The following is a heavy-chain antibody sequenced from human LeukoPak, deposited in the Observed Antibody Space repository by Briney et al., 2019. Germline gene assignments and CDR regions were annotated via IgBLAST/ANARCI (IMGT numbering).Heavy chain of an antibody. J-gene: IGHJ3*02. D-gene: IGHD1-26*01. CDR2: ISSSGSYI. CDR3: TRELEYRGSPDDAFDI. CDR1: GFTFSSYS. Sequence: GGSLRLSCAASGFTFSSYSMNWVRQAPGKGLEWVSSISSSGSYIYYADSVKGRFTISRDNAKNSLYLQMNSLRAEDTAVYYCTRELEYRGSPDDAFDIWGQGTMVTVSS. V-gene: IGHV3-21*01.